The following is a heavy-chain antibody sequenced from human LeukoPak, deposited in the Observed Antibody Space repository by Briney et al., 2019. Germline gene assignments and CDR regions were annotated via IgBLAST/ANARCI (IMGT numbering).Heavy chain of an antibody. CDR1: GGSISSYY. V-gene: IGHV4-59*08. CDR3: ARQGTTGGAFFDY. J-gene: IGHJ4*02. Sequence: PSETLSLTCTVSGGSISSYYWSWLRQPPGKGLEWIGYIYYSGSTNYNPSLKSRVTISVDTSKNQLSLKLSSVTAADTAVYYCARQGTTGGAFFDYWGQGTLVTVSS. D-gene: IGHD1-1*01. CDR2: IYYSGST.